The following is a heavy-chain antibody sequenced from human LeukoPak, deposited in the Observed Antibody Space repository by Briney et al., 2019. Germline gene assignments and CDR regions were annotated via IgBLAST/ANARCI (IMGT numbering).Heavy chain of an antibody. V-gene: IGHV4-38-2*02. J-gene: IGHJ4*02. CDR2: IYHSGST. CDR1: GYSISSGYY. Sequence: SETLSLTCTVSGYSISSGYYWGWIRQPPGKGLEWIGTIYHSGSTKYNPSLKSRVTMSVDTSKNQFSLKLSSVTAADTAVYYCARHRRGSGSYCPDYWGQGTLVTVSS. D-gene: IGHD3-10*01. CDR3: ARHRRGSGSYCPDY.